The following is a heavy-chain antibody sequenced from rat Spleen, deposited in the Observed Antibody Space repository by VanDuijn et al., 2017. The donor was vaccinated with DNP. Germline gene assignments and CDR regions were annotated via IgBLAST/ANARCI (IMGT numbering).Heavy chain of an antibody. J-gene: IGHJ2*01. CDR3: ARHEYTTDLDY. V-gene: IGHV4-2*01. CDR1: GFNFNDYW. Sequence: EVKLVESGGGLVQPGRSLKLSCAASGFNFNDYWMAWVRQAPGKGLEWIGEINKDSSTINFNPSLKDKFTISRDNAQNTLYLQMSKLGSEDTAIYYCARHEYTTDLDYWGQGVMVTVSS. D-gene: IGHD1-6*01. CDR2: INKDSSTI.